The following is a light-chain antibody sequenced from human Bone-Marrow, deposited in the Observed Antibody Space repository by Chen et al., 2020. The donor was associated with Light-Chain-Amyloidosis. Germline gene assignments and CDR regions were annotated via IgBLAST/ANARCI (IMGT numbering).Light chain of an antibody. CDR3: QVWDRSSDRPV. Sequence: SYVLTQPSSVSVAPGQTATIACGGNNIGSTSVHWYQQTPGQAPLLVVYDDSVRPSGIPARLSGSSSGNTATLTISRVEAGDEADYYCQVWDRSSDRPVFGGGTKLTVL. CDR2: DDS. CDR1: NIGSTS. J-gene: IGLJ3*02. V-gene: IGLV3-21*02.